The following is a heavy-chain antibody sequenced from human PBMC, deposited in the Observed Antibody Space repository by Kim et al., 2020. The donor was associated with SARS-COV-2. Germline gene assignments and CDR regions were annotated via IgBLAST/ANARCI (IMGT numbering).Heavy chain of an antibody. Sequence: SETLSLTCAVYGGSFSGYYWSWIRQPPGKGLEWIGEINHSGSTNYNPSLKSRVTISVDTSKNQFSLKLSSVTAADTAVYYCARGRKGYSYGHTRENYYGMDVWGQGTTVTVSS. CDR1: GGSFSGYY. J-gene: IGHJ6*02. D-gene: IGHD5-18*01. CDR2: INHSGST. V-gene: IGHV4-34*01. CDR3: ARGRKGYSYGHTRENYYGMDV.